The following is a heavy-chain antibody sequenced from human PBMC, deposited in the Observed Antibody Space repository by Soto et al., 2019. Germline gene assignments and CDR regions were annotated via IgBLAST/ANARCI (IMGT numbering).Heavy chain of an antibody. J-gene: IGHJ5*02. Sequence: SETLSLTCAVYGGSFSGYYWTWIRQPPGTGLEWIGEINHSGSTNYNPSLKSRITINPDTSKNQFSLHLNSVTPEDTAVYYCARDSFSLDSSDYYLDWFDPWGQGTLVTVSS. V-gene: IGHV4-34*01. CDR2: INHSGST. CDR1: GGSFSGYY. D-gene: IGHD3-22*01. CDR3: ARDSFSLDSSDYYLDWFDP.